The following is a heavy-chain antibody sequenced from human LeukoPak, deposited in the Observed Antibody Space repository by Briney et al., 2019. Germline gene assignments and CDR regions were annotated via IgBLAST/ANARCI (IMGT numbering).Heavy chain of an antibody. D-gene: IGHD4-17*01. CDR1: GFSLSTSGVG. V-gene: IGHV2-5*01. Sequence: SGPTLVNPTQPLTLTCSFSGFSLSTSGVGVGWIRQPPGRALEWLALIYWNDDNRYSPSLKSRLTITKDTSKNQVVLTMTKMDPVDTATYYCAHYGDYRFLYYFDYWGQGTLVTVSS. CDR3: AHYGDYRFLYYFDY. J-gene: IGHJ4*02. CDR2: IYWNDDN.